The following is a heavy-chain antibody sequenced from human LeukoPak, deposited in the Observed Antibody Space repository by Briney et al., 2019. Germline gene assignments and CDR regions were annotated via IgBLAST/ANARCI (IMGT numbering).Heavy chain of an antibody. D-gene: IGHD1-26*01. J-gene: IGHJ4*02. V-gene: IGHV1-69*05. CDR3: ASGSVSNPFDY. CDR2: IIPIFGTA. CDR1: GGTFSSYA. Sequence: EASVKVSCTASGGTFSSYAISWVRQAPGQGLEWMGGIIPIFGTANYAQKFQGRVTITTDESTSTAYMELSSLRSEDTAVYYCASGSVSNPFDYWGQGTLVTVSS.